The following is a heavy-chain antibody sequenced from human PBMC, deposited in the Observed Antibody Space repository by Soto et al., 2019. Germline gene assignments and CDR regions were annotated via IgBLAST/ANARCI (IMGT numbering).Heavy chain of an antibody. CDR1: GYTFTAYY. V-gene: IGHV1-2*02. CDR2: INPRFGDT. CDR3: ARNMDYYYGPGSGNGHGF. J-gene: IGHJ6*02. Sequence: QVQLVQSGAELKEPGDSVRVSCEASGYTFTAYYIHWVRQAPGQGLEWMGWINPRFGDTSYAQDFQGRVSMTRDTSISTVYRELSRLTSDDTAIYYGARNMDYYYGPGSGNGHGFWGQGTTVTVFS. D-gene: IGHD3-10*01.